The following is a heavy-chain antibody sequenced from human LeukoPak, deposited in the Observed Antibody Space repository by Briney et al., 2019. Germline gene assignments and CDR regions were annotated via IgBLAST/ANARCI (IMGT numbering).Heavy chain of an antibody. CDR2: ISDDGGRI. Sequence: GGSLRLSCAASGFTFSSYWMSWVRQAPGKVLEWVASISDDGGRIHYVDSVKGRFTISRDNAKTSLYLQMNNLRAEDTAMYYCSRCEDYWGQGTLVTVSS. V-gene: IGHV3-7*01. CDR3: SRCEDY. CDR1: GFTFSSYW. J-gene: IGHJ4*02.